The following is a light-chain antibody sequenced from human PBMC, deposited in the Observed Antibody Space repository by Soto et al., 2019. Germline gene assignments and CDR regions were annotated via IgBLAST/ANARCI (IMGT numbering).Light chain of an antibody. CDR1: SSDVGGYND. CDR2: DVT. V-gene: IGLV2-11*01. Sequence: QSVLTQPRSVSGSPGQSVTISCTGTSSDVGGYNDVSWYQQHPGKAPKVMIYDVTKRPSGVPDRFSGSKSGNTASLTISGLQAEDEADYYCCSYAGTYRYIFGTGTKVTVL. J-gene: IGLJ1*01. CDR3: CSYAGTYRYI.